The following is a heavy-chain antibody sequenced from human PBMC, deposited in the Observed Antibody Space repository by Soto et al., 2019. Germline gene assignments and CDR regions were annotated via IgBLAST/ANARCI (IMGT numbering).Heavy chain of an antibody. CDR3: ALSSLVAPYYFDY. J-gene: IGHJ4*02. CDR1: GGSISSGDYY. CDR2: IYNSGST. Sequence: PSETLSLTCTVSGGSISSGDYYWSWIRQHPGKGLEWIGYIYNSGSTYYNPSLKSQVTISVDTSKNQFSLKLTSVTASDTAVYYCALSSLVAPYYFDYWGQGTLVTVSS. D-gene: IGHD2-15*01. V-gene: IGHV4-31*01.